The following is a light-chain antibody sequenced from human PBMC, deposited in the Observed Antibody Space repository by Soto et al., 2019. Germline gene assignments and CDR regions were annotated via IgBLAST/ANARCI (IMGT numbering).Light chain of an antibody. CDR2: DAS. CDR1: QSVSSY. CDR3: QQRSNFPST. V-gene: IGKV3-11*01. Sequence: EIVLTQSPVTLSLSPGERATLSCRASQSVSSYLAWYQQKPGQAPRLLIYDASNRATGIPARFSGSGSGTDFTLTISSLEPEDFAVYYCQQRSNFPSTVGGGTKVEIK. J-gene: IGKJ4*01.